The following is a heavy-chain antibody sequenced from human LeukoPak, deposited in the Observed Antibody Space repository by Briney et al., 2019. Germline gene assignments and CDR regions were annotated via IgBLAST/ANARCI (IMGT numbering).Heavy chain of an antibody. D-gene: IGHD3-9*01. Sequence: GGSLRLSCAASGFTFSSHAMHWVRQAPGKGLEYVSAISSNGGSTYYANSVKGRFTISRDNSKNTLYLQMGSLRAEDMAVYYCARGPWAYYDILTGPFDYWGQGTLVTVSS. CDR3: ARGPWAYYDILTGPFDY. CDR1: GFTFSSHA. CDR2: ISSNGGST. V-gene: IGHV3-64*01. J-gene: IGHJ4*02.